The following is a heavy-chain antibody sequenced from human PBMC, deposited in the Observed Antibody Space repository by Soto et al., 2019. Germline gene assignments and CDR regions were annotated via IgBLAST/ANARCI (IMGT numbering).Heavy chain of an antibody. CDR1: GGSFSGYY. CDR2: INHSGST. V-gene: IGHV4-34*01. CDR3: ARDYGDYVPFFDY. D-gene: IGHD4-17*01. J-gene: IGHJ4*02. Sequence: QVQLQQWGAGLLKPSETLSFTCAVYGGSFSGYYWSWIRQPPGKGLEWIGEINHSGSTNYNPSLKSRVTISVDTSKNQFSLKLSSVTAADTAVYYCARDYGDYVPFFDYWGQGTLVTVSS.